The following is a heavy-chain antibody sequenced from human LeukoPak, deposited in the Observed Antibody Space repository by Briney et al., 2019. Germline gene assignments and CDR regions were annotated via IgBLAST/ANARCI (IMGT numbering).Heavy chain of an antibody. V-gene: IGHV3-23*01. J-gene: IGHJ4*02. D-gene: IGHD2-2*01. Sequence: GGSLRLSCAASGFPFGAYGMSWVRQAPGKGLEWVSTVSGGAENTHYADSVKGRHTISRDNSKNTLYLQMNSLRVEDTAVYYCARDVPPNGVVEGAMFDCWGQGTPVTVSS. CDR2: VSGGAENT. CDR3: ARDVPPNGVVEGAMFDC. CDR1: GFPFGAYG.